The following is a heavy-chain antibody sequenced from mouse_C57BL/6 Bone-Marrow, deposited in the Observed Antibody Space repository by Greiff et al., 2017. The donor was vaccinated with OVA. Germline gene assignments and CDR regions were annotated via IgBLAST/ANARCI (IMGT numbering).Heavy chain of an antibody. Sequence: EVKLMESGGGLVQSGRSLRLSCATSGFTFSDFYMEWVRQAPGKGLEWIAASRNKANDYTTEYSASVKGRFIVSRDTSQSILYLQMNALRAEDTAIYYCARDGPHYYGSSYWYFDVWGTGTTVTVSS. CDR3: ARDGPHYYGSSYWYFDV. V-gene: IGHV7-1*01. J-gene: IGHJ1*03. CDR2: SRNKANDYTT. CDR1: GFTFSDFY. D-gene: IGHD1-1*01.